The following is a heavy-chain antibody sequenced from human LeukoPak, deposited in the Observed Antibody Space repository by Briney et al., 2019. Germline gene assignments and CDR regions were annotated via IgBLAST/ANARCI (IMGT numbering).Heavy chain of an antibody. D-gene: IGHD6-19*01. J-gene: IGHJ5*02. Sequence: GASVKVSCKTSGYTFTSYAMHWVRQAPGQRLEWIGWSNGGNGNTQYSQEFRGRLTITRDTSASTAYMELSSLRSEDTAVYYCALGGAVRTAVAGYSNWFDPWGQGALVTVSS. CDR3: ALGGAVRTAVAGYSNWFDP. CDR1: GYTFTSYA. V-gene: IGHV1-3*02. CDR2: SNGGNGNT.